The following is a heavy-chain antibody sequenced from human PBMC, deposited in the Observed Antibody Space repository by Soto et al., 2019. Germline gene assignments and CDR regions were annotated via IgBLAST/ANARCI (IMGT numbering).Heavy chain of an antibody. CDR2: IYYSGST. Sequence: QVQLQESGPGLVKPSETLSLTCTVSGGSISSYYWSWIRQPPGKGLEWIGYIYYSGSTNYNPSLKSRVTISVDTSKNQFSLKLSSVTAADTAVYYCARAAEAGTSGWFDPWGQGTLVTVSS. CDR3: ARAAEAGTSGWFDP. D-gene: IGHD6-13*01. CDR1: GGSISSYY. V-gene: IGHV4-59*01. J-gene: IGHJ5*02.